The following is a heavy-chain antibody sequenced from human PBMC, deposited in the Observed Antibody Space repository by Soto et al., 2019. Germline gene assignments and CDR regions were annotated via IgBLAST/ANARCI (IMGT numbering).Heavy chain of an antibody. CDR2: ISYDGSNQ. V-gene: IGHV3-30*18. Sequence: GWSLRLSRAASGFPFNIYGMHWVRQNPDKGLEWVALISYDGSNQYYADSVKGRFTISRDNSKNTLFLQMNSLRADDTAVYYCAKDQASGQGSFDSWGQGTLVTISS. CDR3: AKDQASGQGSFDS. CDR1: GFPFNIYG. J-gene: IGHJ4*02.